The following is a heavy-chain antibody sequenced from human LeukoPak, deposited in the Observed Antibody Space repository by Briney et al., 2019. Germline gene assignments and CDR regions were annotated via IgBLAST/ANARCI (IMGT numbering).Heavy chain of an antibody. Sequence: GGSLRLSCAASGFAFSDSWMTWVRRAPGKGLEWVANIRQDGKSKYYVDSVKGRFTIPRDNAHSALYLDMNSLTAEDTAIYYCGRETWQAYNDFWSGYVTDWGQGILVTASS. CDR3: GRETWQAYNDFWSGYVTD. D-gene: IGHD3-3*01. V-gene: IGHV3-7*01. CDR1: GFAFSDSW. J-gene: IGHJ4*02. CDR2: IRQDGKSK.